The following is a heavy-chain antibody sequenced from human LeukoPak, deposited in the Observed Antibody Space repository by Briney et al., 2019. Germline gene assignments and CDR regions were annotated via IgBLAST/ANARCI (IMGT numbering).Heavy chain of an antibody. D-gene: IGHD3-22*01. Sequence: GESLKISCKGSGYTFTNYWIGWGRQMPGKGLEWRGIIYPDDSDTRYSPSFQGQVTISADKSISTAYLQWSSRKASDTAIYSCTTRYYDSRDYLGLNWFDPWGQGTLVTVSS. CDR2: IYPDDSDT. CDR3: TTRYYDSRDYLGLNWFDP. CDR1: GYTFTNYW. J-gene: IGHJ5*02. V-gene: IGHV5-51*01.